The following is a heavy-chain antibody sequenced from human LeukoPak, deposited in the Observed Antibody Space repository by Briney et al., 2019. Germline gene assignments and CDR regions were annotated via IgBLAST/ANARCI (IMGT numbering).Heavy chain of an antibody. CDR3: ARSGYSYGYPYVDY. V-gene: IGHV4-59*01. Sequence: PSETLSLTCTVSGGSISSYYWSWIRQPPGKGLEWIGYIYYSGSTNYNPSLKSRVTISVDTSKNQFSLKLSSVTAADTAVYYCARSGYSYGYPYVDYWGQGTLVTVSS. D-gene: IGHD5-18*01. J-gene: IGHJ4*02. CDR2: IYYSGST. CDR1: GGSISSYY.